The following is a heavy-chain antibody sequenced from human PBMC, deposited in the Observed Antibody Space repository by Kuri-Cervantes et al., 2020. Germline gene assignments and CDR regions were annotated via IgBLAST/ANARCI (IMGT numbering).Heavy chain of an antibody. J-gene: IGHJ4*02. V-gene: IGHV1-2*02. Sequence: ASVKVSCKASGYTFTGYYMHWVRQAPGQGLEWMGWINPNSGDTNYAQKLQGRVTMTTDTSTSTAYMELRSLRSDDTAVYYCARGVDSSGFLFDYWGQGTLVTVSS. CDR2: INPNSGDT. CDR1: GYTFTGYY. CDR3: ARGVDSSGFLFDY. D-gene: IGHD6-19*01.